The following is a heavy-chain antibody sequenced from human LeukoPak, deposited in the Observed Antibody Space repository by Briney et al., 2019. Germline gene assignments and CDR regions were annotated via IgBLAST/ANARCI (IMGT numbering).Heavy chain of an antibody. CDR2: ISYDGSNK. D-gene: IGHD1-26*01. CDR3: ARATIVRAFDFDY. J-gene: IGHJ4*02. Sequence: GRALRLSCAAAGFTFSSYAMHWVRQAAGKRLELVAVISYDGSNKYYADSVKGLFTISRDNSKNTLYLQMNSLRAEDTAVYYCARATIVRAFDFDYWGQGALVTVSS. V-gene: IGHV3-30*01. CDR1: GFTFSSYA.